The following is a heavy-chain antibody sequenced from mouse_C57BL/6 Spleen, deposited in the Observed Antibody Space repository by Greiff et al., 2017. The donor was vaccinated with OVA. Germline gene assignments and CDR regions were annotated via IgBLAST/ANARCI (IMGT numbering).Heavy chain of an antibody. Sequence: EVQLQQSGPGLVKPSQSLSLTCSVTGYSITSGYYWNWIRQFPGNKLEWMGYISYDGSNNYNPSLKNRISITRDTSKNQFFLKLNSVTTEDTATYYCARDFFITYFDVWGTGTTVTVSS. J-gene: IGHJ1*03. CDR2: ISYDGSN. CDR3: ARDFFITYFDV. CDR1: GYSITSGYY. V-gene: IGHV3-6*01. D-gene: IGHD1-1*01.